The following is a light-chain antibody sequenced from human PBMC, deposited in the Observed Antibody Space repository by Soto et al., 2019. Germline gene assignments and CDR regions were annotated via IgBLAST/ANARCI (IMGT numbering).Light chain of an antibody. Sequence: QSVLTQPPSASGTPGQRVTISCSGRSSNIGSNYVYCYQQLPGTAPKLPIYRNHQRPSGVPDRFSCSKSCTSASLAISVLRSEEEADYYCAAWDDRLGGLVFGGGTKLTVL. CDR1: SSNIGSNY. CDR2: RNH. V-gene: IGLV1-47*01. CDR3: AAWDDRLGGLV. J-gene: IGLJ2*01.